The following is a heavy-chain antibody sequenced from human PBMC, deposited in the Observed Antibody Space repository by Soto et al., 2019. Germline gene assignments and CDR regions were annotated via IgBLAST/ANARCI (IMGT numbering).Heavy chain of an antibody. J-gene: IGHJ6*02. CDR1: GGSISSLDYY. CDR2: IYYSGST. D-gene: IGHD6-13*01. V-gene: IGHV4-30-4*01. CDR3: ARDSIAAAGTYYGMDV. Sequence: SETLSLTCTVSGGSISSLDYYRSWIRQPPGKGLEWIGYIYYSGSTYYNPSLKSRVTISVDTSKNQFSLKLSSVTAADTAVYYCARDSIAAAGTYYGMDVWGQGTTVTVSS.